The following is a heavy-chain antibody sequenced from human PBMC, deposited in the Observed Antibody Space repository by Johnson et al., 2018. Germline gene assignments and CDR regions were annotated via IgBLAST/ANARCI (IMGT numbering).Heavy chain of an antibody. CDR1: GFTFSSYA. J-gene: IGHJ1*01. Sequence: QVQLVQSGGRVVQPGRSLRLSCSASGFTFSSYAMHWVRQAPGKGLEWVAVISDAGSNKFYAEAVKGRFTISRDNSKYTVYLQRHSLKAEDKAVFFCARAQGGDYLAEYFQHWGQGTLVTVSS. D-gene: IGHD4-17*01. CDR3: ARAQGGDYLAEYFQH. V-gene: IGHV3-30-3*01. CDR2: ISDAGSNK.